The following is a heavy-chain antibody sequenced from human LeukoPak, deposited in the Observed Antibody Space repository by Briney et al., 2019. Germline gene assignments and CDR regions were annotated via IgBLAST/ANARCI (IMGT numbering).Heavy chain of an antibody. CDR2: ISLAGRT. V-gene: IGHV4/OR15-8*01. CDR1: GGSITTTNY. D-gene: IGHD3-16*01. CDR3: SREIGPFCPFGH. Sequence: HPSETLSLTCGVSGGSITTTNYWSWVRQPPGGGLEWFGEISLAGRTRYNPSLKSRVNISIDESNNHLYLNLASVTAAVTVVYYWSREIGPFCPFGHWGQGTVDAVTS. J-gene: IGHJ4*02.